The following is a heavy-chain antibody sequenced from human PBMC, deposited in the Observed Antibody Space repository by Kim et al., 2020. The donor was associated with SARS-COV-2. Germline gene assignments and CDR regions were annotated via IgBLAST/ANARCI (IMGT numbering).Heavy chain of an antibody. J-gene: IGHJ1*01. Sequence: ASVKVSCKASGYTFSTYSINWLRQAPGQGLEWMGWISTYTGDPKYAQGFTGRFVFSLDAAVSTTYLHITGLKAEDAAVYYCAIRRLNILDGDKPYDVWGQGTLVAVSS. CDR3: AIRRLNILDGDKPYDV. CDR1: GYTFSTYS. CDR2: ISTYTGDP. V-gene: IGHV7-4-1*02. D-gene: IGHD3-9*01.